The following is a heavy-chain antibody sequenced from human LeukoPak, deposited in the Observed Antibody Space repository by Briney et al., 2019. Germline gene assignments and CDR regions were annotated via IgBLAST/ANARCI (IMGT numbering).Heavy chain of an antibody. CDR1: GFTFCNYW. CDR3: ARRRDYFDY. J-gene: IGHJ4*02. V-gene: IGHV3-74*01. Sequence: GGSLRLSCAASGFTFCNYWMHWVRQAPGKGLLWVSRINSDGSSTNHADSVKGRFTISRDNVKNTLYLQMNSLRADDTAIYYCARRRDYFDYWGQGTLVTVSS. CDR2: INSDGSST.